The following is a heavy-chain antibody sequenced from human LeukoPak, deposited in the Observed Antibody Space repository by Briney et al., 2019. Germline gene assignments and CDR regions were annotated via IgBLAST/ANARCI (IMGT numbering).Heavy chain of an antibody. Sequence: SETLSLTCTVSGGSINSYYWSWIRQPAGKGLEWIGYISYSGSTNYNPSLKSRVTISLDTSKTKFFLKLSSVTAADTALYYCTRGNANWGQGTLATVSS. CDR1: GGSINSYY. CDR2: ISYSGST. J-gene: IGHJ4*02. V-gene: IGHV4-59*01. CDR3: TRGNAN.